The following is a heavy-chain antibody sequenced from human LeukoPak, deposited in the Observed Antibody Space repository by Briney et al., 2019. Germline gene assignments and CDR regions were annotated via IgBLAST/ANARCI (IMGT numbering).Heavy chain of an antibody. CDR2: ISWNSGSI. CDR1: GFTFDDYA. Sequence: PGGSLRLSCAASGFTFDDYAMHWVRQAPGKGLEWVSGISWNSGSIGYADSVKGRFTISRDNAKNSLYLQMNSLRAEDTALYYCAKDTGIGGEEWYYYDLWGQGTLVTVSS. CDR3: AKDTGIGGEEWYYYDL. J-gene: IGHJ4*02. D-gene: IGHD3-22*01. V-gene: IGHV3-9*01.